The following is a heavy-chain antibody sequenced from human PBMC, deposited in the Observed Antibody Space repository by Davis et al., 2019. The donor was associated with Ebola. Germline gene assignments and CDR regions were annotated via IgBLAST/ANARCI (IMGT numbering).Heavy chain of an antibody. CDR2: IIPIFGTA. J-gene: IGHJ6*02. Sequence: SVKVSCKASGGTFSSYAISWVRQAPGQGLEWMGGIIPIFGTANYAQKFQGRVTITADESTSTAYMELSSLRSEDTAVYYCARGGAPVAPFRYYYYGMDVWGQGTTVTVSS. CDR3: ARGGAPVAPFRYYYYGMDV. D-gene: IGHD1-26*01. CDR1: GGTFSSYA. V-gene: IGHV1-69*13.